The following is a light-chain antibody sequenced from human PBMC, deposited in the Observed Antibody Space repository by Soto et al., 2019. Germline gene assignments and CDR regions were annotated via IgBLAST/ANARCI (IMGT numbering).Light chain of an antibody. CDR1: QSVSSN. V-gene: IGKV3-15*01. Sequence: EIVMTQSPATLSVSPGERVTLSCRASQSVSSNLAWYQQKPGQAPRLLIHGASTRATGIPARFSGSGSGTDFTLTISSLQSEDFAVYYCQQYNNWPPVTFGPGTKVDIK. CDR3: QQYNNWPPVT. CDR2: GAS. J-gene: IGKJ3*01.